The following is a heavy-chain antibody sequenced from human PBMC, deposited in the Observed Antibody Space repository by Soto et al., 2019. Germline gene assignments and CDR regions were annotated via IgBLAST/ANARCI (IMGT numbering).Heavy chain of an antibody. CDR2: IDPSDSYT. V-gene: IGHV5-10-1*01. CDR3: ARRKESGYYTTGYYYYGMDV. CDR1: GYSFTSYW. D-gene: IGHD3-3*01. J-gene: IGHJ6*02. Sequence: PGESLKISCKGAGYSFTSYWISWVSQMPGKGLEWMGRIDPSDSYTNYSPSFQGHVTISADKSISTAYLQWSSLKASDTAMYYCARRKESGYYTTGYYYYGMDVWGQGTTVTVSS.